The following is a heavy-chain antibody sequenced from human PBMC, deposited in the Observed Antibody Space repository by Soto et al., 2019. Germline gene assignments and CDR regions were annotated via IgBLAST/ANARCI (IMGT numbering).Heavy chain of an antibody. CDR1: GFTVSSNY. J-gene: IGHJ6*03. D-gene: IGHD3-10*01. CDR3: ARALVWFGTDYYMDV. CDR2: IYSGGST. Sequence: RGGSLRLSCAASGFTVSSNYMSWVRQAPGKGLEWVSVIYSGGSTYYADSVKGRFTISRHNSKNTLYLQMNSLRAEDTAVYYCARALVWFGTDYYMDVWGKGTTVTVSS. V-gene: IGHV3-53*04.